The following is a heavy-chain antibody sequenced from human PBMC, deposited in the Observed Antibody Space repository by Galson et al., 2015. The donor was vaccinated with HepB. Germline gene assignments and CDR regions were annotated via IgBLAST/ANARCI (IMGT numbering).Heavy chain of an antibody. V-gene: IGHV3-30-3*01. CDR2: ISYHGNDK. CDR1: AITFNSFP. J-gene: IGHJ4*02. D-gene: IGHD3-10*01. CDR3: AREFKTGGFDS. Sequence: SLRLSCAASAITFNSFPMHWVRQAPGKGLERVAIISYHGNDKDYADSVKGRFTIFRDNSKNTLYLQMNSLRTEDTAVYYCAREFKTGGFDSWGQGTLVTVSS.